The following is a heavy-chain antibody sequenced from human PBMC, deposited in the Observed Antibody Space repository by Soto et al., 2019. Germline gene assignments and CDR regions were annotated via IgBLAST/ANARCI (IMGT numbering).Heavy chain of an antibody. Sequence: EVYLLESGGGLVQPGGSLRLSCAASGFTFSNSALNWVRQAPGRGLEWVSAISNSVGNTYYADSVKGRFTISRDNSTNTWYLQMNSLRAEDTAIYYCAAGSSSLEYFQHWGQGTLVTVSS. CDR1: GFTFSNSA. V-gene: IGHV3-23*01. J-gene: IGHJ1*01. CDR3: AAGSSSLEYFQH. CDR2: ISNSVGNT. D-gene: IGHD6-13*01.